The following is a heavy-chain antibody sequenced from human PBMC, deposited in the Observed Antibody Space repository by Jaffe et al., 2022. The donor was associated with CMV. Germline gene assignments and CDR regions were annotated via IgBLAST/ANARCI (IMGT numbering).Heavy chain of an antibody. CDR2: IYYSGST. Sequence: QVQLQESGPGLVKPSETLSLTCTVSGGSISSYYWSWIRQPPGKGLEWIGYIYYSGSTNYNPSLKSRVTISVDTSKNQFSLKLSSVTAADTAVYYCARLLYYYDSSGYPWDAFDIWGQGTMVTVSS. J-gene: IGHJ3*02. D-gene: IGHD3-22*01. CDR1: GGSISSYY. CDR3: ARLLYYYDSSGYPWDAFDI. V-gene: IGHV4-59*01.